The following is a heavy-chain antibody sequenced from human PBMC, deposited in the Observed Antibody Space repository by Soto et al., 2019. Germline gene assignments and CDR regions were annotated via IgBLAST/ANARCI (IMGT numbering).Heavy chain of an antibody. CDR3: AKDPGGQAVALDY. D-gene: IGHD6-19*01. CDR1: GFTFSSYG. Sequence: QVPLVESGGGVVQPGRSLRLSCAASGFTFSSYGMHWVREAPGKGLEWVAVISYDGSNKYYADSAKGRFTISRDNSKNTLYLQMNSLRAEDTAVYYCAKDPGGQAVALDYWGQGTLVTVSS. J-gene: IGHJ4*02. V-gene: IGHV3-30*18. CDR2: ISYDGSNK.